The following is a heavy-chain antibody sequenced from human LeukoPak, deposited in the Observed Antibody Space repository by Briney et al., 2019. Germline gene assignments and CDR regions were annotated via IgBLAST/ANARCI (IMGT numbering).Heavy chain of an antibody. CDR1: GFTFGNFW. Sequence: PGGSLRLSCAASGFTFGNFWMSWVRQAPGRGLQWVASMKGDGSHIYYADSVKGRFTISRDNAKNSLYLQMNSLRAEDTAVYYCARWLCSSGWAIDYWGQGTLVTVSS. J-gene: IGHJ4*02. D-gene: IGHD6-19*01. CDR2: MKGDGSHI. V-gene: IGHV3-7*01. CDR3: ARWLCSSGWAIDY.